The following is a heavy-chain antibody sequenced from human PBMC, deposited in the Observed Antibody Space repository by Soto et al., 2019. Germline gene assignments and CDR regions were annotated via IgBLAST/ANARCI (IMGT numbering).Heavy chain of an antibody. CDR3: ARSRGYSYGYYYYGMDV. CDR2: IYYSGSN. CDR1: GGSISSYY. D-gene: IGHD5-18*01. V-gene: IGHV4-59*01. J-gene: IGHJ6*02. Sequence: SETLSLTCTVSGGSISSYYWSWIRQPPGKGLEWIGYIYYSGSNNYNPSLKSRVTISVDTSNNQFSLKLSSVTAADTAVYYCARSRGYSYGYYYYGMDVWGQGTTVTVSS.